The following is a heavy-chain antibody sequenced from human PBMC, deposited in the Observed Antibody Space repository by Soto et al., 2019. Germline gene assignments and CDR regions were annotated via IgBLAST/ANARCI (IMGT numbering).Heavy chain of an antibody. CDR3: AKDPSTRGSWINPFDY. CDR1: GITFSSYA. CDR2: ISGGGDST. D-gene: IGHD2-15*01. J-gene: IGHJ4*02. Sequence: GGSLRLSCAASGITFSSYAMNWVRQAPGKGLEWVSAISGGGDSTYYADSVKGRFTISRDNSKNTLYLQMNSLRAEDTAVYYCAKDPSTRGSWINPFDYWGQGTLVTVSS. V-gene: IGHV3-23*01.